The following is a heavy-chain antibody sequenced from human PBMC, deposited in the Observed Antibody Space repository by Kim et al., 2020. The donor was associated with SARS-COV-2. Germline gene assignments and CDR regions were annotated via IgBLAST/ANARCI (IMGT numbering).Heavy chain of an antibody. V-gene: IGHV3-23*01. Sequence: SVKRRFTLSRDNSTNTLYLQITSLRAEDTAVYYCSKALYQPLGSKIDYWGQGTLVTVSS. CDR3: SKALYQPLGSKIDY. J-gene: IGHJ4*02. D-gene: IGHD2-2*01.